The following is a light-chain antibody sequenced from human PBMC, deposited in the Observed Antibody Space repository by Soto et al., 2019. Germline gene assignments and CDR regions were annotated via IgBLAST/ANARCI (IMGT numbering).Light chain of an antibody. Sequence: IQMTQSPSSLSASVGDSVTITCQASQDISIYLHWYQQHPGKAPKLLIYDASNLEAGVPSRFSGSGSGTQFSLTISSLQPEDFATYYCQQYETLYTFGPGTKLEI. CDR2: DAS. CDR3: QQYETLYT. J-gene: IGKJ2*01. V-gene: IGKV1-33*01. CDR1: QDISIY.